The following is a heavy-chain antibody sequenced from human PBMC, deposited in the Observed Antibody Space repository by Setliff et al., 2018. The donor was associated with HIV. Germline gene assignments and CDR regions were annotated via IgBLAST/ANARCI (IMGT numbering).Heavy chain of an antibody. D-gene: IGHD4-17*01. CDR2: IYRDGAT. CDR1: GFAFSDFS. J-gene: IGHJ4*02. V-gene: IGHV3-53*01. Sequence: GGSLRLSCAASGFAFSDFSMSWVRQAPGKGLEWVSVIYRDGATYYADSVKGRFTISRDTAKNTVYLQMNSLTSEDTAFYYCARGRINYGDYYYWGQGTLVTVSS. CDR3: ARGRINYGDYYY.